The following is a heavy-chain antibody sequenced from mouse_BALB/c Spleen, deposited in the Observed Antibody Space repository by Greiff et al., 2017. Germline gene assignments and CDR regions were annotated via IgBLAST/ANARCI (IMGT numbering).Heavy chain of an antibody. CDR3: TRDHGNLMDY. D-gene: IGHD2-1*01. V-gene: IGHV5-6-4*01. CDR2: ISSGGSYT. CDR1: GFTFSSYT. Sequence: EVKLVESGGGLVKPGGSLKLSCAASGFTFSSYTMSWVRQTPEKRLEWVATISSGGSYTYYPDSVKGRFTISRDNAKNTLYLQMSSLKSEDTAMYYCTRDHGNLMDYWGQGTSVTVSS. J-gene: IGHJ4*01.